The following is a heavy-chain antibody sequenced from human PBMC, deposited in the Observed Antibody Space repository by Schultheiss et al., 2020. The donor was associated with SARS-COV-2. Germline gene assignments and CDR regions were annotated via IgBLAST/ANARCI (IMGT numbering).Heavy chain of an antibody. J-gene: IGHJ4*02. CDR1: GYSISSGYY. V-gene: IGHV4-38-2*01. D-gene: IGHD6-13*01. CDR3: ASGQQLVQLDY. CDR2: IYHSGST. Sequence: SETLSLTCAVSGYSISSGYYWGWIRQPPGKGLEWIGSIYHSGSTYYNPSLKSRVTISVDTSKNQFSLKLSSVTAADTAVYYCASGQQLVQLDYWGQGTLVTVSS.